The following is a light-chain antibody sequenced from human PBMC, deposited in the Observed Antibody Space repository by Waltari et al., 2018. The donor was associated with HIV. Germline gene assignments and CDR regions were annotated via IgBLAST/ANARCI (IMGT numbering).Light chain of an antibody. V-gene: IGLV1-47*01. J-gene: IGLJ3*02. CDR2: RNN. CDR1: SSNIGSNY. Sequence: QSVLTQPPAASGTPGQSVTISCSGSSSNIGSNYVYWYQQLPGTAPKLLIYRNNQRPPGVPDRFSGSKSGTSASLAISGLRSEDEDDYYCATWDDSLSGWMFGGGTKVTVL. CDR3: ATWDDSLSGWM.